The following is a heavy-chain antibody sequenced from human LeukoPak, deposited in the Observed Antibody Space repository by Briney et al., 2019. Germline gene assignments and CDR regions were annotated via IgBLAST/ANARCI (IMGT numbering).Heavy chain of an antibody. CDR1: GFTFSTYW. V-gene: IGHV3-7*01. Sequence: GGSLRLSCAASGFTFSTYWMSWVRQAPGKGLEWVANIKQDGSEKYYVDSVKGRFTISRDNAKNSLLYLQMNSLRAEDTAVYYCAREGVGYFDYWGQGTLVTVPS. D-gene: IGHD2-15*01. CDR3: AREGVGYFDY. J-gene: IGHJ4*02. CDR2: IKQDGSEK.